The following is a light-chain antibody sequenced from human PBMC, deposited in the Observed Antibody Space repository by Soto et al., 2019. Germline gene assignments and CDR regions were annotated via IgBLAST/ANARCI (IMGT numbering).Light chain of an antibody. J-gene: IGKJ1*01. CDR1: QSVSSN. CDR3: QQYNSWPRT. CDR2: DVS. Sequence: EIVMTQSPATLSVSPGERATLSCRASQSVSSNLVWYQQKPGQAPRLLIYDVSSRATGIPARFIGSGSGTEFTLTISSLQSEDFAGYYFQQYNSWPRTFGQGTKVELK. V-gene: IGKV3-15*01.